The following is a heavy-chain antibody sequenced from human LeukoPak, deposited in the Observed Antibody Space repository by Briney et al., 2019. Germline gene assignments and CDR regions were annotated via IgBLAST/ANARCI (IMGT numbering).Heavy chain of an antibody. CDR2: MNPNSGNT. D-gene: IGHD2-2*01. V-gene: IGHV1-8*03. CDR1: GYTFTSHD. J-gene: IGHJ5*02. CDR3: ARGGDLPIEPAAINWFDP. Sequence: ASVKVSCKASGYTFTSHDVNWVRQATGQGLEWMGWMNPNSGNTGYAQKFQGRVTITRNTSISTAYMELSSLRSEDTAVYYCARGGDLPIEPAAINWFDPWGQGTLVTVSS.